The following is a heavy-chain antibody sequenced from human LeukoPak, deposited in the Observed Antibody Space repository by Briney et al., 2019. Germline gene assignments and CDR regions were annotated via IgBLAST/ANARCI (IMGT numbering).Heavy chain of an antibody. J-gene: IGHJ4*02. D-gene: IGHD3-22*01. Sequence: PSETLSLTCTVSGGSIIGYYLSWIRQPPGKGVEWIGSIYYSGSTNYNPSLKSRVTMSVDTSKNQFSLKLSSVTAADTAIYYCARASSGSYYYFDYWGQGTLVTVSS. V-gene: IGHV4-59*12. CDR1: GGSIIGYY. CDR2: IYYSGST. CDR3: ARASSGSYYYFDY.